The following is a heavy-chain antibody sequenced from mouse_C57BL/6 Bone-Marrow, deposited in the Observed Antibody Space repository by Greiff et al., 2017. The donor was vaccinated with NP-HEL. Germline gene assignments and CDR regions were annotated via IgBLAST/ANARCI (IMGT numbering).Heavy chain of an antibody. V-gene: IGHV1-64*01. Sequence: VQLQQPGAELVKPGASVKLSCKASGYTFTSYWMHWVKQRPGQGLEWIGMIHPNSGSTNYNEKFKSKATLTVDKSSSTAYMQLSSLTSEDSAVYYCAGGSTYYYSVDYWGQGTSVTVSS. D-gene: IGHD1-1*01. J-gene: IGHJ4*01. CDR1: GYTFTSYW. CDR2: IHPNSGST. CDR3: AGGSTYYYSVDY.